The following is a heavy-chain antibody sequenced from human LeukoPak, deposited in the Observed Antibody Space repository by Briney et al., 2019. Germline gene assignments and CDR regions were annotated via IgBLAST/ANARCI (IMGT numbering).Heavy chain of an antibody. CDR1: VGSFSRYY. J-gene: IGHJ4*03. V-gene: IGHV4-34*01. Sequence: SETLSLTCAVYVGSFSRYYWSWIRQSPGKGLEWIAEIDHRVDTNYNPSVKSRVTISVDTSKNQFSLKVRSLSAADTAVYYCARGATISETGYFDFWGQGTLVTVSS. CDR2: IDHRVDT. D-gene: IGHD5-12*01. CDR3: ARGATISETGYFDF.